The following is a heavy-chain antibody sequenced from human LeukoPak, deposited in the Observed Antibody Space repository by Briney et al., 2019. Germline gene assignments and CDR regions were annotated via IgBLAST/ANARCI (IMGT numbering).Heavy chain of an antibody. Sequence: GESLKISCKGSGYSFTSYWIAWVRQMPGKGLEWMGIIYPGDSESRYSPSFQGQVTISADKSISTAYLQWSSLKASNTAMYYCARLAQSGSYFDYWGQGTLVTVSS. J-gene: IGHJ4*02. CDR3: ARLAQSGSYFDY. V-gene: IGHV5-51*01. CDR2: IYPGDSES. D-gene: IGHD1-26*01. CDR1: GYSFTSYW.